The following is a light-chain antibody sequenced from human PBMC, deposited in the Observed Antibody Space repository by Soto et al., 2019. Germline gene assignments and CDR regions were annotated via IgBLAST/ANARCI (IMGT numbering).Light chain of an antibody. V-gene: IGLV1-40*01. Sequence: VLTQPPSVSWAPGQRGTISCTGSSSKIGAGYDVLWYQQLPGTAPKLLIYANSNRPSGLPGRFSGSKSGTSASLAITGHQAEDDADYYGQSYDSSTSVVFGGGTKLTVL. CDR3: QSYDSSTSVV. CDR2: ANS. CDR1: SSKIGAGYD. J-gene: IGLJ2*01.